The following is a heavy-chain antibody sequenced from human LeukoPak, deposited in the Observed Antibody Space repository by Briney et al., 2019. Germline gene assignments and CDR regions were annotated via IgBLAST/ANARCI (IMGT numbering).Heavy chain of an antibody. CDR3: ARASWVSSTDAVR. CDR2: LRGNGET. Sequence: GGSLRLSCAASGLSFSTFAMSWVRQGPARGLEWVSSLRGNGETCYAESVKGRFTLSSDSSRNTVYLHLNNLKVEDTAMYYCARASWVSSTDAVRWGQGTLVTVSS. J-gene: IGHJ4*02. V-gene: IGHV3-23*01. D-gene: IGHD3-16*01. CDR1: GLSFSTFA.